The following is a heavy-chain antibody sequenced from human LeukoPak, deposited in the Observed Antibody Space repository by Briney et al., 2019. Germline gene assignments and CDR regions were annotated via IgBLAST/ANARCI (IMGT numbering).Heavy chain of an antibody. J-gene: IGHJ4*02. Sequence: PGGSLRLSCAASGFTFSSYSMNWVRQAPGKGLEWVSSISSSSSYIYYADSVKGRFTISRDNAKNSLYLQMNSLRAEDTAVYHCARVSGYSYGYYFDYWGQGTLVTVSS. CDR3: ARVSGYSYGYYFDY. D-gene: IGHD5-18*01. V-gene: IGHV3-21*01. CDR1: GFTFSSYS. CDR2: ISSSSSYI.